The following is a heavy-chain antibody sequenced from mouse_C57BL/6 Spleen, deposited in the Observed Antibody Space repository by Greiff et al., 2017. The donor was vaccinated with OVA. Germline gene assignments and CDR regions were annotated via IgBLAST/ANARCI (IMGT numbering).Heavy chain of an antibody. V-gene: IGHV1-26*01. Sequence: EVQLQQSGPELVKPGASVKISCKASGYTFTDYYMNWVKQSHGKSLEWIGDINPNNGGTSYNQKFKGKATLTVDKSSSTAYMELRSLTSEDSAVYYCASPHGSSAMDYWGQGTSVTVSS. CDR2: INPNNGGT. CDR3: ASPHGSSAMDY. D-gene: IGHD1-1*01. CDR1: GYTFTDYY. J-gene: IGHJ4*01.